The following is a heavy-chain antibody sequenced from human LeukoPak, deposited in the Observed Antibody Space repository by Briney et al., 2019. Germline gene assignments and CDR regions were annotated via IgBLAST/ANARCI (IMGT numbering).Heavy chain of an antibody. CDR2: IGIESGNT. D-gene: IGHD1-1*01. J-gene: IGHJ4*02. V-gene: IGHV3-48*04. CDR1: GFPFIDYS. Sequence: PGGSLRLSCTASGFPFIDYSMNWVRQAPGKGLEWISYIGIESGNTNYADSVKGRFTISADNAKKSQYLQMNSLRVEDTAVYYCARDHNYAFDNWGQGTLVSVSS. CDR3: ARDHNYAFDN.